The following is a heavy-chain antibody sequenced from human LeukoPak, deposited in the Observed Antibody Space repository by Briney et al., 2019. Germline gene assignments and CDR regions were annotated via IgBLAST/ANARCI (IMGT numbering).Heavy chain of an antibody. CDR3: ARDFTMVRGVISSRPG. J-gene: IGHJ4*02. Sequence: GGSLRLSCAASGFTFSSYAMHWVRQAPGKGLEWVAVISYDGSNKYYADSVKGRFTISRDNSKNTLYLQMNSLRAEDTAVYYCARDFTMVRGVISSRPGWGQGTLVTVSS. CDR1: GFTFSSYA. V-gene: IGHV3-30-3*01. CDR2: ISYDGSNK. D-gene: IGHD3-10*01.